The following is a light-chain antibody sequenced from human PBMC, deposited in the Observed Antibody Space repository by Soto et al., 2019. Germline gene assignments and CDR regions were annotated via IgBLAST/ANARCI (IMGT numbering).Light chain of an antibody. CDR2: NVS. CDR1: SSDVGGYNY. J-gene: IGLJ3*02. CDR3: CSYAGTYTLV. Sequence: QSDLTQPRSVSGSPGQSVTISCTGTSSDVGGYNYVSWYQHHPGKAPKLMIYNVSKRPSGVPGRFSGSKSCNTASLTISGLQAEDEAHYYCCSYAGTYTLVFGGGPKLTVL. V-gene: IGLV2-11*01.